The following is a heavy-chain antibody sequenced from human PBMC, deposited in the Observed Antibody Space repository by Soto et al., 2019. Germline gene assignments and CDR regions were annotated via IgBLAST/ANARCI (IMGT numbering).Heavy chain of an antibody. CDR1: GFTFSSYA. D-gene: IGHD3-22*01. Sequence: SLRLSCAASGFTFSSYAMSWVRQAPGKGLEWVSAISGSGGSTYYADSVKGRFTISRDNSKNTLYLQMNSLRAEDTAVYYCVYVSSGYLTTVDYWGQGTMVTVYS. CDR2: ISGSGGST. CDR3: VYVSSGYLTTVDY. J-gene: IGHJ4*02. V-gene: IGHV3-23*01.